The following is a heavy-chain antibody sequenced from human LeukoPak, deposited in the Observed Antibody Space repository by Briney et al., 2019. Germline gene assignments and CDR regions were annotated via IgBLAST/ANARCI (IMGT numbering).Heavy chain of an antibody. D-gene: IGHD3-22*01. Sequence: GSLRLSCAASGFSFSTYPMSWVRQAPGKGLDWVSAISDSGDNKQYADSVKGRFTISRDNSKNTLYLQMNNLRVEDTAVYYCAGWYDSNGYAWGQGTLVTVSS. J-gene: IGHJ5*02. CDR2: ISDSGDNK. CDR1: GFSFSTYP. CDR3: AGWYDSNGYA. V-gene: IGHV3-23*01.